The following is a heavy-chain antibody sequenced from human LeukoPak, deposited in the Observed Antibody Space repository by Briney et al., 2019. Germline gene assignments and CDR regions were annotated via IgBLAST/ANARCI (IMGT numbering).Heavy chain of an antibody. CDR2: IYYSGST. D-gene: IGHD5-18*01. J-gene: IGHJ4*02. CDR1: GGSISSYY. V-gene: IGHV4-59*01. Sequence: SETLSLTCTVSGGSISSYYWSWIRQPPGKGLEWIGYIYYSGSTNYNPSLNSRVTISVDTSKNQFSLKLSSVTAADTAVYYCARFSGYSYGKSDYWGQGTLVTVSS. CDR3: ARFSGYSYGKSDY.